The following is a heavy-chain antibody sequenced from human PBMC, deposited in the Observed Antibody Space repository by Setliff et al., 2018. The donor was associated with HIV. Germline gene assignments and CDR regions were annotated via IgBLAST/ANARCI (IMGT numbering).Heavy chain of an antibody. V-gene: IGHV4-38-2*01. Sequence: LSLTCAVSGYSISSGFYWSWMRQPPGKGLEWIGSINYSGSTNYDPSLKGRVTISVNTSKNQFSLRLTSVTAADTAVYYCARQITSVTPEMLVVNDAFDVWGQGKMVTVSS. D-gene: IGHD4-17*01. CDR3: ARQITSVTPEMLVVNDAFDV. CDR2: INYSGST. CDR1: GYSISSGFY. J-gene: IGHJ3*01.